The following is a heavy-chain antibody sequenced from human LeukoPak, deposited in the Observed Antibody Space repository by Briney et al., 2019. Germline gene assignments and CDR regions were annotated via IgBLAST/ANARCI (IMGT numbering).Heavy chain of an antibody. Sequence: SETLSLTCTVSGGSISSYYWSWIRQPPGKGLEWIGYMDDSGSTNYNPSLTSRVTISEDTSKNQLSLKLGSVTAADTAVYYCARHSSGSGGAFRYWGQGTPVTVSS. V-gene: IGHV4-59*08. CDR2: MDDSGST. CDR1: GGSISSYY. J-gene: IGHJ4*02. D-gene: IGHD6-19*01. CDR3: ARHSSGSGGAFRY.